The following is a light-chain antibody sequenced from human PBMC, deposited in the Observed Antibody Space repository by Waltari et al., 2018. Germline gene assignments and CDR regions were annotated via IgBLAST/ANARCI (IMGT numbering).Light chain of an antibody. Sequence: QSILTQPTSASGTPGQRVTISCSGSSPNIGSNSASGYQEVPGTAPKLLIYRNNQRPSGVPDRFSGSKSGTSASLAISGLRSEDEAHYYCAAWDDSLSGHMVFGGGTKLTVL. CDR3: AAWDDSLSGHMV. CDR1: SPNIGSNS. V-gene: IGLV1-47*01. CDR2: RNN. J-gene: IGLJ2*01.